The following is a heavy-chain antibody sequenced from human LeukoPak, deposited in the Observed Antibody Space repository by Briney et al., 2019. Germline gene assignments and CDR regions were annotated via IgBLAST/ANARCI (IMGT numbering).Heavy chain of an antibody. J-gene: IGHJ5*02. CDR1: GGSISSSSYY. D-gene: IGHD2-8*01. CDR3: TPNYLGRYNWFDP. Sequence: PSVTLSLTCTVSGGSISSSSYYWGWIRQRPGKGLEWIGTIYYSGSTYYNPSLKSRVTISVDTSKNQFSLKLSSVTAADTAVYYCTPNYLGRYNWFDPWGQGTLVTVSS. CDR2: IYYSGST. V-gene: IGHV4-39*07.